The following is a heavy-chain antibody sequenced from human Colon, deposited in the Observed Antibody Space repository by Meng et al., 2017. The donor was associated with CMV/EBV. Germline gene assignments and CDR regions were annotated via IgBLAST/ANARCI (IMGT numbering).Heavy chain of an antibody. J-gene: IGHJ4*02. V-gene: IGHV3-74*01. CDR2: INSDGRTT. D-gene: IGHD3-10*01. CDR1: GFNVYNYW. CDR3: ARDYVAYGAGRGIDY. Sequence: GSLRLSCAASGFNVYNYWMHWVRQAPGTGLVWVSRINSDGRTTNYADSVRGRFIISRDNTKNTLYLEMNSLRAEDMGLYYCARDYVAYGAGRGIDYWGQGTLVTVSS.